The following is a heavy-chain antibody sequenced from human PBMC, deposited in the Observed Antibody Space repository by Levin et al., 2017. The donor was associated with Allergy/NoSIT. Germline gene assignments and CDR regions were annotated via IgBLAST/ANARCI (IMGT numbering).Heavy chain of an antibody. D-gene: IGHD4-23*01. V-gene: IGHV5-51*01. J-gene: IGHJ4*02. CDR2: LFPRASSP. CDR3: ARRDSDGSNSFDY. CDR1: GYSFTSYW. Sequence: SLPIFCHASGYSFTSYWFGWVRQRPGPFLSFLGLLFPRASSPRVSPSFQGQIIMSVDKSINTAYLQWSSLKASDSAMYYCARRDSDGSNSFDYWGQGTLVTVSS.